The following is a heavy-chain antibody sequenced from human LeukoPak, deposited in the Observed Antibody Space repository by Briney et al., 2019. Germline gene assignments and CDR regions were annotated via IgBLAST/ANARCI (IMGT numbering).Heavy chain of an antibody. Sequence: SETLSLSCTASGGSISSYYWSWIGQPPGKGLEWISSIYHTGSTYYNPSLKSRVTISVDTSKNQFSLQLSSVTAADTAVYYCARSDYYDSRGYYSLFDYWGQGTLVTVSS. CDR1: GGSISSYY. D-gene: IGHD3-22*01. CDR2: IYHTGST. CDR3: ARSDYYDSRGYYSLFDY. J-gene: IGHJ4*02. V-gene: IGHV4-59*08.